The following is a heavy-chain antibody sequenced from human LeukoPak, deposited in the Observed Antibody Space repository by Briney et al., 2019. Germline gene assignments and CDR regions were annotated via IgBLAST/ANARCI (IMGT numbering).Heavy chain of an antibody. CDR1: AFTLGDWY. Sequence: GGSLRLSCTASAFTLGDWYMSWIRQAPGKGLEWISYISNIGTTTYYAESVKRRFTISRDNAKNSLYLHMNSLRAEDTAVYYCACDFRYLGHDFWGQGTLVTVSS. CDR3: ACDFRYLGHDF. J-gene: IGHJ4*02. CDR2: ISNIGTTT. V-gene: IGHV3-11*01. D-gene: IGHD2-21*02.